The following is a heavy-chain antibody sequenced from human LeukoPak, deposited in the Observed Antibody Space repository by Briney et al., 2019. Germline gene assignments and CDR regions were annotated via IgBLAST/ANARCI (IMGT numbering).Heavy chain of an antibody. D-gene: IGHD2-15*01. V-gene: IGHV4-34*01. CDR2: INHSGST. CDR1: GGSFSGYY. Sequence: PSETLSLTCAVYGGSFSGYYWSWIRQPPGKGLEWIGEINHSGSTNYNPSLKSRVTISVDTSKNQFSLKLSSVTAAHTAVYYCARGLIRGAQDSWGQGTMVTVSS. J-gene: IGHJ3*02. CDR3: ARGLIRGAQDS.